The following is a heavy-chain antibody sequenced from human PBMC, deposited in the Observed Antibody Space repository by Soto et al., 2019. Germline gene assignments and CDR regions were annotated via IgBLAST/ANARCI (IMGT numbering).Heavy chain of an antibody. Sequence: PGGSLRLSCAASGFAFSSYWMSWVRQAPGKGLEWVANIKQDGSEKYYVDSVKGRFTISRDNAKNSLYLQMNSLRAEDTAVYYCARSWRIVVVTPLLAYFDYWGQGTLVTVSS. D-gene: IGHD3-22*01. J-gene: IGHJ4*02. CDR1: GFAFSSYW. V-gene: IGHV3-7*05. CDR3: ARSWRIVVVTPLLAYFDY. CDR2: IKQDGSEK.